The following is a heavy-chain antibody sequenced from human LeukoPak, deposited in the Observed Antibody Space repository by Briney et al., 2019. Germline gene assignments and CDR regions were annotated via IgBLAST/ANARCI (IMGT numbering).Heavy chain of an antibody. CDR3: ARGSLRFLEWLESGGYFDY. J-gene: IGHJ4*02. V-gene: IGHV1-2*02. CDR1: GYTFTDYY. CDR2: INPNSGGT. D-gene: IGHD3-3*01. Sequence: ASVKVSCKASGYTFTDYYINWIRQAPGQGLEWMGWINPNSGGTNYAQKFQGRVTMTRDTSISTAYMELSRLRSDDTAVYYCARGSLRFLEWLESGGYFDYWGQGTLVTVSS.